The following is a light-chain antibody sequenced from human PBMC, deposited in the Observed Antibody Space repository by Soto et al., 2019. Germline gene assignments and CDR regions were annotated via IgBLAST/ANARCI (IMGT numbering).Light chain of an antibody. CDR2: LNSDGRH. Sequence: QPVLTQSPSAYASLGASVKLTCTLSSGHSSYAIAWHQQQPEKGPRYLMKLNSDGRHSKGDGIPDRFSGSSSGAERYLTISSLQSEDEADYYCQTWGTGIRVFGGGTKLTVL. J-gene: IGLJ3*02. CDR1: SGHSSYA. CDR3: QTWGTGIRV. V-gene: IGLV4-69*01.